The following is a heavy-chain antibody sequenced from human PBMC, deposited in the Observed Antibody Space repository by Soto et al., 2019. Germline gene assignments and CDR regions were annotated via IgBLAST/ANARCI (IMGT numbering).Heavy chain of an antibody. CDR3: ARASSTRDYFDY. CDR1: GFTFSSYS. CDR2: ISSSSSYI. D-gene: IGHD2-2*01. J-gene: IGHJ4*02. Sequence: EVQLVESGGGLVKPGGSLRLSCAASGFTFSSYSMNWVRQAPGKGLEWVSSISSSSSYIYYADSVKGGFTISRDNAKNSLYLQMNSLRAEDTAVYYCARASSTRDYFDYWGQGTLVTVSS. V-gene: IGHV3-21*01.